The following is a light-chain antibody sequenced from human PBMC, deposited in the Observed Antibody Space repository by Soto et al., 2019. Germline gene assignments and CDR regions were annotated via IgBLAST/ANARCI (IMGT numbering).Light chain of an antibody. V-gene: IGLV2-14*01. CDR2: DVS. Sequence: QSALSPPACVSGFRGQSITIPCTGSSRDVGAYNYVSWYQQHPGKAPKLMIYDVSHRPSGVSHRFSGSKSGNTASLTISGLQAEDEADYYCGSYTTSSNYVFGTGTKVTVL. CDR1: SRDVGAYNY. J-gene: IGLJ1*01. CDR3: GSYTTSSNYV.